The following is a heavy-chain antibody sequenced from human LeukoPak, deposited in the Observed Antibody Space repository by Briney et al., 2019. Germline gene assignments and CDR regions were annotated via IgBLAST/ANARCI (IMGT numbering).Heavy chain of an antibody. CDR3: ARQKWEQQGRDYYFNGLDV. CDR2: IYLYGTT. J-gene: IGHJ6*02. Sequence: SETLSLTCVVSGDSISNNNWWSWVRQSPVKGLEWIGEIYLYGTTNYNPSFTSRVTMSVDRSRNQFSLKLTSVTAADTAVYYCARQKWEQQGRDYYFNGLDVWGPGTTVIVSS. D-gene: IGHD1/OR15-1a*01. CDR1: GDSISNNNW. V-gene: IGHV4-4*02.